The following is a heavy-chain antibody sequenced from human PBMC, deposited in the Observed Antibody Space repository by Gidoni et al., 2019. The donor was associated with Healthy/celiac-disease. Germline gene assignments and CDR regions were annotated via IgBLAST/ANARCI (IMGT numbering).Heavy chain of an antibody. D-gene: IGHD3-22*01. CDR1: GFPFSNAW. CDR2: IKSKTDGGTT. CDR3: TTSVGNYYDSSGYYLFDY. J-gene: IGHJ4*02. V-gene: IGHV3-15*01. Sequence: EVQLVESGGGLVKPGGSLRLSCAASGFPFSNAWMSWVRQAPGKGLEWVGRIKSKTDGGTTDYAAPVKGRFTISRDDSKNTLYLQMNSLKTEDTAVYYCTTSVGNYYDSSGYYLFDYWGQGTLVTVSS.